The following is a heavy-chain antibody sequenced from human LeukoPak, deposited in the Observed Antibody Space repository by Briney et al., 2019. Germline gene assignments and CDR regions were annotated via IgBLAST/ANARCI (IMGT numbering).Heavy chain of an antibody. CDR1: GFTFSGSA. J-gene: IGHJ4*02. CDR2: IRSKANSYAT. Sequence: GGSLRLSCATSGFTFSGSAIHWVRQASGKGLEWVGRIRSKANSYATTDVAPVRGRFSISRDDSKNTAYLQMNSLKTEDTAVYYCTRPSYDSSVSGVVYWGQGTLVTVSS. V-gene: IGHV3-73*01. CDR3: TRPSYDSSVSGVVY. D-gene: IGHD3-22*01.